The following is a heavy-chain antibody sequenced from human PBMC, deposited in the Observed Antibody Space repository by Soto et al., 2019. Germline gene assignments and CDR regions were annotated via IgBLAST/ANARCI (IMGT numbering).Heavy chain of an antibody. Sequence: SETLSLTCAVYGGSFSGYYWSWIRQPPGKGLEWIGEINHSGSTNYNPSLKSRVTISVDTSKNQFSLKLSSATAADTAVYYCARIGSTYGSGSYYTRPYYFDYWGQGTLVTVSS. CDR1: GGSFSGYY. CDR3: ARIGSTYGSGSYYTRPYYFDY. J-gene: IGHJ4*02. V-gene: IGHV4-34*01. CDR2: INHSGST. D-gene: IGHD3-10*01.